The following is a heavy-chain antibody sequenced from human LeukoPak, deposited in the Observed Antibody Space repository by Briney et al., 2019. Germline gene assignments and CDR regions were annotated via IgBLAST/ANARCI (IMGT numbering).Heavy chain of an antibody. CDR2: ITSTSGSI. CDR3: ARSDGIATAGPFDY. CDR1: GFRFGNSA. Sequence: PGGSLRLSCVGSGFRFGNSAMSWVRQIPGKGLEWVSSITSTSGSIKYVDSVKGRFTISRDNSKNTLFLQMNTLRAEDTAVYYCARSDGIATAGPFDYWGQGTLVTVS. V-gene: IGHV3-23*01. J-gene: IGHJ4*02. D-gene: IGHD6-13*01.